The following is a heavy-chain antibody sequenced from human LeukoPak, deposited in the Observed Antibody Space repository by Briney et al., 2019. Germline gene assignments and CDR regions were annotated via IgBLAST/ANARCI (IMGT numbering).Heavy chain of an antibody. Sequence: GGSLRLSCAASGFTVSSNYMSWVRQAPGKGLEWVSVIYSGGSTYYADSVKGRFTISRDNSKNTLYLQMNSLRAEDTAVYYCARMNDSSGFIRRAYFQHWGQGTLVTVSS. D-gene: IGHD3-22*01. CDR2: IYSGGST. CDR1: GFTVSSNY. J-gene: IGHJ1*01. CDR3: ARMNDSSGFIRRAYFQH. V-gene: IGHV3-53*01.